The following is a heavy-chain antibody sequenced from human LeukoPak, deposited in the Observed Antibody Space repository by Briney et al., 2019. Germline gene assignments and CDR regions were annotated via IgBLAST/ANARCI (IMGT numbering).Heavy chain of an antibody. D-gene: IGHD3-22*01. CDR1: GYTFTGYY. CDR2: INPNSGGT. CDR3: ARHIENYDSSGYYYEGAFDI. Sequence: ASVKVSCKASGYTFTGYYIHWVRQAPGQGLEWMGWINPNSGGTNYAQKFQGRVTMTRDTSISTAYLQWSSLKASDTAMYYCARHIENYDSSGYYYEGAFDIWGQGTMVTVSS. V-gene: IGHV1-2*02. J-gene: IGHJ3*02.